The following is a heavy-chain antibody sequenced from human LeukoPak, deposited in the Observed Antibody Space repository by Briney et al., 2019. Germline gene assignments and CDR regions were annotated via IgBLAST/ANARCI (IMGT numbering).Heavy chain of an antibody. J-gene: IGHJ5*02. V-gene: IGHV1-18*01. CDR3: ARSAARDSNWFDP. CDR2: ISAYNGNT. D-gene: IGHD6-13*01. CDR1: GYSFTSYG. Sequence: ASVKVSCKASGYSFTSYGISWVRQAPGQGLEWMGWISAYNGNTNYAQKLQGRVTMTTDTSTSTAYMELRSPRSDDTAVYYCARSAARDSNWFDPWGQGTLVTVSS.